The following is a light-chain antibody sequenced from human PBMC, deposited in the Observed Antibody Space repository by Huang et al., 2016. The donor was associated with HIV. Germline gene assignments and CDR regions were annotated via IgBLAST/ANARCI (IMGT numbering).Light chain of an antibody. J-gene: IGKJ2*01. Sequence: DIVMTQSPDSLAVSLGERATINCKSSQSLLYNSNNKNYLAWYQQKPGQPPNLLIYWASSRKAGVPNRVRGSGSETDFTHTISSLQAEDVAVYYCQRHYSSPPTFGQGTKLEIK. CDR2: WAS. V-gene: IGKV4-1*01. CDR3: QRHYSSPPT. CDR1: QSLLYNSNNKNY.